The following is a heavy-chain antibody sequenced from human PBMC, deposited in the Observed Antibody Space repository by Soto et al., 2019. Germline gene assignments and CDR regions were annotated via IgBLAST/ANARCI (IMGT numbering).Heavy chain of an antibody. Sequence: SETLSLTCSVSGGSISSPSYYWGWIRQPPGKGLEWIGSIYYSGNTYYNPSLKSRVTIFVDTSRNQFSLKVNSVTAADTAVYFCARLPGSTTFPRDYWGQGTLVTVSS. D-gene: IGHD6-13*01. CDR2: IYYSGNT. CDR3: ARLPGSTTFPRDY. J-gene: IGHJ4*02. CDR1: GGSISSPSYY. V-gene: IGHV4-39*01.